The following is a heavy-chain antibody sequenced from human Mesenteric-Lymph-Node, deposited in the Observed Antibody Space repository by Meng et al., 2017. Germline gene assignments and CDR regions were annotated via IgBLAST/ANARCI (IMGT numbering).Heavy chain of an antibody. Sequence: SETLSLTCDVSGYSISSGFDWSWVRQHPGEGLEWLGYIYYSGSTNYNPSLKSRLIMSVDTSKNQFSLKLTSVTAADTAVYYCARSRVTTGLFDSWGRGTLVTVSS. CDR3: ARSRVTTGLFDS. D-gene: IGHD4-17*01. V-gene: IGHV4-31*11. J-gene: IGHJ4*02. CDR2: IYYSGST. CDR1: GYSISSGFD.